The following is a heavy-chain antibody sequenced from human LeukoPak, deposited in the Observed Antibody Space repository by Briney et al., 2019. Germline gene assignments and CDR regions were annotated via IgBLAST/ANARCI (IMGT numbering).Heavy chain of an antibody. D-gene: IGHD6-19*01. Sequence: GGSLRLSCAASGFIFSRYWMSWGRQAPGKGLEWVANIKEEGSEKYYVDSVKGRFTISRDNAKNSLYVQMNSLRAEDTAVYYCARRTYSSGWYYFGYWGQGTLVTVSS. CDR2: IKEEGSEK. V-gene: IGHV3-7*01. J-gene: IGHJ4*02. CDR1: GFIFSRYW. CDR3: ARRTYSSGWYYFGY.